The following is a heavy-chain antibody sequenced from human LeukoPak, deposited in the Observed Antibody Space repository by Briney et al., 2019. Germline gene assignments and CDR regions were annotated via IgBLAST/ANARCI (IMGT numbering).Heavy chain of an antibody. Sequence: GGSPRLSCAASGFTFSSYSMNWVRQAPGKGLEWVSSISSSSSYIYYADSVKGRFTISRDNAKNSLYLQMNSLRAEDTAVYYCARGLRLGVRLDYWGQGTLVTVSS. J-gene: IGHJ4*02. CDR3: ARGLRLGVRLDY. CDR2: ISSSSSYI. D-gene: IGHD3-16*01. V-gene: IGHV3-21*01. CDR1: GFTFSSYS.